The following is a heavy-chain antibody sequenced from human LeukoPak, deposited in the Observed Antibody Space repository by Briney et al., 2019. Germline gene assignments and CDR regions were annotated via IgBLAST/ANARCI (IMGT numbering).Heavy chain of an antibody. V-gene: IGHV3-30-3*01. CDR2: ISYDGSNK. D-gene: IGHD3-22*01. Sequence: PGRSLRLSCAASGFTFSSYALHWVRQAPGKGLKWVAVISYDGSNKYYADSVKGRFTISRDNSKNTLYLQMNSLRAEDTAVYYCARDHRGYYDSSGYSARSEYYYYYYGMDVWGQGTTVTVS. CDR3: ARDHRGYYDSSGYSARSEYYYYYYGMDV. J-gene: IGHJ6*02. CDR1: GFTFSSYA.